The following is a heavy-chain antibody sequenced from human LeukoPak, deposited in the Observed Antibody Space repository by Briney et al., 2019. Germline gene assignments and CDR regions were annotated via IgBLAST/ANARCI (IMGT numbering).Heavy chain of an antibody. CDR2: INPNSGGT. J-gene: IGHJ5*02. D-gene: IGHD6-13*01. Sequence: ASVKVSCKASGYTFTGYYMHWVRQAPGQGLEWMGRINPNSGGTNYAQKFQGRVTMTRDTSISTAYMELSRLRSDDTAVYYCARDSVPYSIPAGRWFDPWGQGTLVTVSS. CDR3: ARDSVPYSIPAGRWFDP. V-gene: IGHV1-2*06. CDR1: GYTFTGYY.